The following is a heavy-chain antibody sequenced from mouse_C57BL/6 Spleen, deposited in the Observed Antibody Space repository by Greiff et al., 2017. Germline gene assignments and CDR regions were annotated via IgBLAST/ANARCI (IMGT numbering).Heavy chain of an antibody. D-gene: IGHD3-2*02. V-gene: IGHV1-69*01. CDR3: ARGMGTAQGFYY. CDR2: IDTSDSYT. CDR1: GYTFTSYW. Sequence: VQLQQPGAELVMPGASLKLSCKASGYTFTSYWMHWVQQRPGQGLEWIGEIDTSDSYTNYNQKFKGKSTLTVDKSAITSYLQLSSLTSEDSAVYYCARGMGTAQGFYYWGQGTSVTVSS. J-gene: IGHJ4*01.